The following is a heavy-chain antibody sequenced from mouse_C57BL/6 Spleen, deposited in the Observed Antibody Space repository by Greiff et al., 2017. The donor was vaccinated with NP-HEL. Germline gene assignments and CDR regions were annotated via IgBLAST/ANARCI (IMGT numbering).Heavy chain of an antibody. CDR2: INPNNGGT. V-gene: IGHV1-26*01. Sequence: EVQLQQSGPELVKPGASVKISCKASGYTFTDYYMNWVKQSHGKSLEWIGDINPNNGGTSYNQKFKGKATLTVDKSSSTAYMELRSLTSEDSAVYYGARGGSNYVGYFDVWGTGTTVTVSS. J-gene: IGHJ1*03. CDR3: ARGGSNYVGYFDV. D-gene: IGHD2-5*01. CDR1: GYTFTDYY.